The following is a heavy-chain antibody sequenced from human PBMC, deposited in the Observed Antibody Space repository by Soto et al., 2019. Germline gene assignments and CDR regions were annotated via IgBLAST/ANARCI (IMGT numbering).Heavy chain of an antibody. CDR2: ISGSGGTT. J-gene: IGHJ3*02. D-gene: IGHD2-8*01. V-gene: IGHV3-23*01. Sequence: GGSLRLSCAASGFTFSGYAMSWVRQAPGKGLEWVSTISGSGGTTYYADSVKGRFTISRDNSKNTLYVQMNSLRAEDTALYYCAKASNIVYAIGAPAHLAFDIWGQGTMVTVSS. CDR1: GFTFSGYA. CDR3: AKASNIVYAIGAPAHLAFDI.